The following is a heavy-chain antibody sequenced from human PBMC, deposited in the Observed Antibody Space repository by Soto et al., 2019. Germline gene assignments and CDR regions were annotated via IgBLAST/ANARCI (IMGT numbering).Heavy chain of an antibody. CDR3: ARGEDDSKVGRT. D-gene: IGHD1-26*01. CDR1: GESCSGYY. V-gene: IGHV4-34*02. J-gene: IGHJ5*02. Sequence: QAHLQQWGAGVLKPSETLSLTCGVYGESCSGYYCSWTRQPPGKGLEWIGEIHPSGSTYYNPSLMTRVTLSLDTFKNQSALKLNSVTAADTAVYYCARGEDDSKVGRTWGQGTLVTVSS. CDR2: IHPSGST.